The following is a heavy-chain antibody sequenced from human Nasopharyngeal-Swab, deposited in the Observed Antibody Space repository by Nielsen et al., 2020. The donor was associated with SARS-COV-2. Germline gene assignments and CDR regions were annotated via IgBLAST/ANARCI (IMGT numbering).Heavy chain of an antibody. V-gene: IGHV3-23*01. CDR3: VKGPPAVIHYFDY. J-gene: IGHJ4*02. Sequence: GESLKISCAASGFTFSGYAMSWVRQAPGKGLEWVSAIGSTGGSTYYADSVKGQFTISRDNSKNTLYLQMNSLRAGDTAVYYCVKGPPAVIHYFDYWGQGTLVTVSS. D-gene: IGHD2-21*01. CDR2: IGSTGGST. CDR1: GFTFSGYA.